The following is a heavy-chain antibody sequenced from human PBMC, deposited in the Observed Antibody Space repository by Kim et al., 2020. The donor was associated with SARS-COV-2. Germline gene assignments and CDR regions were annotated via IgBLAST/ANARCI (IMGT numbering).Heavy chain of an antibody. CDR3: ARLAAAADTFYYYYGMDV. J-gene: IGHJ6*02. D-gene: IGHD6-13*01. CDR1: GYTFTGYY. Sequence: ASVKVSCKASGYTFTGYYMHWVRQAPGQGLEWMERINPNSGVTNYAQKFQGRVTMTRDTSISTAYMELSRLRSDDTAVYYCARLAAAADTFYYYYGMDVWGQGTTVTVSS. CDR2: INPNSGVT. V-gene: IGHV1-2*06.